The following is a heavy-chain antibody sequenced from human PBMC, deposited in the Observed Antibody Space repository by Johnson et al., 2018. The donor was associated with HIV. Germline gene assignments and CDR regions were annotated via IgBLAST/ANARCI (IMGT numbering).Heavy chain of an antibody. J-gene: IGHJ3*02. V-gene: IGHV3-30*03. CDR1: GFTVSSNY. CDR2: LSYAGTNE. CDR3: VGRGGQWLVQSAFDI. D-gene: IGHD6-19*01. Sequence: VQLVESGGGLIQPGGSLRLSCAASGFTVSSNYMSWVRQAPGKGLEWVAVLSYAGTNEYYADSVKGRFTISRDNSKNTLYLQMNSLRAEDTAVYYCVGRGGQWLVQSAFDIWGQGTMVTVSS.